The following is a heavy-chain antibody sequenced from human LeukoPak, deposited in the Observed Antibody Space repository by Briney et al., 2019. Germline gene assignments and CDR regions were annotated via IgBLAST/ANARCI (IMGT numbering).Heavy chain of an antibody. J-gene: IGHJ4*02. CDR3: AREASLAALDY. CDR1: GFTFSSYA. CDR2: IWYDGSNK. V-gene: IGHV3-33*08. Sequence: GGSLRLSCAASGFTFSSYAMHWDRQAPGKGLEWVAVIWYDGSNKYYADSVKGRFTISRDNSKNTLYLQMNSLRAEDTAVYYCAREASLAALDYWGQGTLATVSS. D-gene: IGHD6-6*01.